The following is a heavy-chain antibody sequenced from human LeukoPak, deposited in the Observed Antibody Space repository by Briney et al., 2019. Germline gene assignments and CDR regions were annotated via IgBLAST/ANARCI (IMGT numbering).Heavy chain of an antibody. CDR1: GGSFSGYY. CDR2: INHSGST. J-gene: IGHJ4*02. CDR3: ARGIPRLVVTRRKAAFDY. V-gene: IGHV4-34*01. D-gene: IGHD2-21*02. Sequence: PSETLSLTCAVYGGSFSGYYWSWIRQPPGKGLEWIGEINHSGSTNYNPSLKSRVTISVDTSENQFSLKLSSVTAADTAVYYCARGIPRLVVTRRKAAFDYWGQGTLVTVSS.